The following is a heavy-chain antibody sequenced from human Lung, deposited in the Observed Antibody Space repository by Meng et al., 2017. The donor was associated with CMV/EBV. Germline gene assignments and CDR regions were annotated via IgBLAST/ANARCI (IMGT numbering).Heavy chain of an antibody. CDR2: IYHSGST. J-gene: IGHJ4*02. D-gene: IGHD6-19*01. V-gene: IGHV4-4*02. Sequence: QGLRGGWGPGLVKPSGALFLASAVSGGSICCLNWWSSVRQPPGKGLEWSGEIYHSGSTNYHPSLKSRVTISVGKSKTLFSLKLSSVTAADSAVYYCASLPPPGKQWLVTDYWGQGTLVTVSS. CDR1: GGSICCLNW. CDR3: ASLPPPGKQWLVTDY.